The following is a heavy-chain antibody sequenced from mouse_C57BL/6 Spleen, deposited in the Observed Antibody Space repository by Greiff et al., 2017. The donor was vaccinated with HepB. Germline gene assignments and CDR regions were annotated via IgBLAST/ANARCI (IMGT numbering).Heavy chain of an antibody. J-gene: IGHJ2*01. Sequence: QVQLQQPGAELVRPGTSVKLSCKASGYTFTSYWMHWVKQRPGQGLEWIGVIDPSDSYTNYNQKFKGKATLTVDTSSSTAYMQLSSLTSEDSAVYYCARGGGWLLTYFDYWGQGTTLTVSS. CDR2: IDPSDSYT. CDR1: GYTFTSYW. V-gene: IGHV1-59*01. D-gene: IGHD2-3*01. CDR3: ARGGGWLLTYFDY.